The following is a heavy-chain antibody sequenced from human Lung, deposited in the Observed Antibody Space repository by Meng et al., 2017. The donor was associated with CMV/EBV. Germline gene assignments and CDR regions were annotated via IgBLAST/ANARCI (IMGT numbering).Heavy chain of an antibody. CDR1: GGSFSGYY. V-gene: IGHV4-34*01. CDR3: ARELTFIYYGMDV. CDR2: INHSGST. Sequence: CAVYGGSFSGYYWSWIRQPPGKGLEWIGEINHSGSTNYNPSLKSRVTISVDTSKNQFSLKLSSVTAADTAVYYCARELTFIYYGMDVWGQGTTVTVSS. J-gene: IGHJ6*02. D-gene: IGHD2/OR15-2a*01.